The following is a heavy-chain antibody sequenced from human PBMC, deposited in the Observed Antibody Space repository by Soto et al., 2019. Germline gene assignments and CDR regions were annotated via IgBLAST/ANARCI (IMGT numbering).Heavy chain of an antibody. V-gene: IGHV3-53*01. CDR1: GFTVSSNY. Sequence: PGGSLRLSCAASGFTVSSNYMSWVRQAPGKGLEWVSVIYSGGSTYYADSVKGRFTISRDNSKNTLYLQMNSLRAEDTAVYYCARIPRNVIVATIPYYYYYGMDVWGQGTTVTVSS. CDR3: ARIPRNVIVATIPYYYYYGMDV. D-gene: IGHD2-2*02. J-gene: IGHJ6*02. CDR2: IYSGGST.